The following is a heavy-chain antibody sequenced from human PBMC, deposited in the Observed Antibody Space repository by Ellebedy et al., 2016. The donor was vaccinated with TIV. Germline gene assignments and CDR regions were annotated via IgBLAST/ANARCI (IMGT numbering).Heavy chain of an antibody. CDR3: ARNTYNYGSRHFDY. Sequence: MPGGSLRLSCTVSGGSISSYYWSWIRQPPGKGLEWIGYIYYSGSTNYNPSLKSRVTISVDTSKNQFSLKLSSVTAADTAVYYCARNTYNYGSRHFDYWGQGTLVTVSS. V-gene: IGHV4-59*12. CDR1: GGSISSYY. J-gene: IGHJ4*02. CDR2: IYYSGST. D-gene: IGHD3-10*01.